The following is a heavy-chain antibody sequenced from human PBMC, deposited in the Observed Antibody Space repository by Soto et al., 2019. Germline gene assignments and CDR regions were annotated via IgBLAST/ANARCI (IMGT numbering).Heavy chain of an antibody. Sequence: GESLKISCTGSGYDFTNSWIGWVRQMPGRGLEWMGIISPRDSHATYSPSFQGQVTISIDGSINTAYLHWSSLGASDTAMYYCASQINYICYSWGQRTLVPV. CDR2: ISPRDSHA. V-gene: IGHV5-51*01. J-gene: IGHJ4*02. CDR1: GYDFTNSW. CDR3: ASQINYICYS. D-gene: IGHD4-4*01.